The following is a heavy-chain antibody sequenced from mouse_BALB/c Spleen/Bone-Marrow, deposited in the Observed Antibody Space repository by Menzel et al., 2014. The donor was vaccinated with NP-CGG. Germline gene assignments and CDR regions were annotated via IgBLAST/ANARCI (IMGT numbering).Heavy chain of an antibody. Sequence: EVKVVESGGGLVQPGGSLRLSCTTSGFTFTDNYMSWARQPPGKALEWLAFIRNKAYGYTTEYSVSVRGRFTISRDNSQSILYLQMNTLRAEDSATYYCARFPMDYWGQGTSVTVSS. CDR2: IRNKAYGYTT. CDR3: ARFPMDY. J-gene: IGHJ4*01. V-gene: IGHV7-3*02. CDR1: GFTFTDNY.